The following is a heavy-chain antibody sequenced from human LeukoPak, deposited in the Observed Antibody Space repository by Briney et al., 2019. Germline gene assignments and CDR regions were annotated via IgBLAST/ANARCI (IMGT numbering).Heavy chain of an antibody. J-gene: IGHJ4*02. CDR2: ITSSSSTI. Sequence: GGSLRLSCAASRFTFSTYSMNWLRQAPGKGLEWLSYITSSSSTIYYADSVQGRFTTSRDNAKSSLYLQMNSLRVEDTAVYYCARDRVGAYWGQGTLVTVSS. CDR3: ARDRVGAY. CDR1: RFTFSTYS. V-gene: IGHV3-48*01. D-gene: IGHD1-26*01.